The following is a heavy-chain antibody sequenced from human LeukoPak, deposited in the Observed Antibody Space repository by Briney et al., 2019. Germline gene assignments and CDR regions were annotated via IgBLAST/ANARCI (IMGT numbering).Heavy chain of an antibody. CDR3: ARLNMWNSSGYYVLDY. J-gene: IGHJ4*02. D-gene: IGHD3-22*01. CDR1: GGSISSYY. Sequence: PSENLSLTCTVSGGSISSYYWSWIRQPPGKGLEWIGYIYTSGSTNYNPSLKSRVTISVDTSKNQFSLKLSSVTAADTAVYYCARLNMWNSSGYYVLDYWGQGTLVTVSS. CDR2: IYTSGST. V-gene: IGHV4-4*09.